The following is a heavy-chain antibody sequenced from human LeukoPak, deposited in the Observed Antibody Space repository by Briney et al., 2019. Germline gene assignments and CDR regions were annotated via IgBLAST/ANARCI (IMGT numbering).Heavy chain of an antibody. Sequence: PSETLSLTCTASGVSISSYYWSWIRQPAGKGLEWIGRIYTSGSTNYNPSLKSRVTISVDTSKNQFSLKLSSVTAADTAVYYCARVGRGSLLDAFDIWGQGTMVTVSS. CDR2: IYTSGST. CDR3: ARVGRGSLLDAFDI. V-gene: IGHV4-4*07. J-gene: IGHJ3*02. CDR1: GVSISSYY. D-gene: IGHD3-16*01.